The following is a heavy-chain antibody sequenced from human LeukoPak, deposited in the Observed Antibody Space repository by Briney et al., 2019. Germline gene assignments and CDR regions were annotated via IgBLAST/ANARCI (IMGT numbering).Heavy chain of an antibody. Sequence: GGSLRLSCAASGFTFSSYVMSWVRQAPGIGLQWVSGISGSGGSTFYADALKGRCTISRDNPKNTLYLQMNSLRAEDTATYYCAKNFWSDKYSYYYMDVWGKGTTVTVSS. D-gene: IGHD3-3*01. V-gene: IGHV3-23*01. CDR3: AKNFWSDKYSYYYMDV. CDR1: GFTFSSYV. J-gene: IGHJ6*03. CDR2: ISGSGGST.